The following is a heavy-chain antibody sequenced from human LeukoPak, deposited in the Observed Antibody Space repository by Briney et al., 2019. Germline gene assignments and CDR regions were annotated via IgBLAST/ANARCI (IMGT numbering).Heavy chain of an antibody. CDR1: GGSVRDSSFY. J-gene: IGHJ4*02. CDR3: ARGITFGGVIVTEFDY. D-gene: IGHD3-16*02. CDR2: IYFTGST. V-gene: IGHV4-39*01. Sequence: SETLSLTCTVSGGSVRDSSFYWGWLRQPPGKGLEWIGDIYFTGSTYYNPSLKSRVTISVDTSKNQFSLKLSSVTAADTAVYYCARGITFGGVIVTEFDYWGQGTLVTVSS.